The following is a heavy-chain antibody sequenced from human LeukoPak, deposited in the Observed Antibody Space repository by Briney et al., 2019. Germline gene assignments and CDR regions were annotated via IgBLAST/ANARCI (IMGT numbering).Heavy chain of an antibody. CDR2: INPSDSDT. D-gene: IGHD6-19*01. J-gene: IGHJ4*02. Sequence: GESLKISCKGSGYSFTNYWIGWVRQMPGKGLEWMGIINPSDSDTRYSPSFQGQVTISADKSINTAYLQWSSLKASDTAMYYCARSDSSAWPYWGQGTLITVSS. CDR1: GYSFTNYW. V-gene: IGHV5-51*01. CDR3: ARSDSSAWPY.